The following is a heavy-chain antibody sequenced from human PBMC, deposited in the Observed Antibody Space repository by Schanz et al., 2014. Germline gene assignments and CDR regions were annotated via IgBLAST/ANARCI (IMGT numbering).Heavy chain of an antibody. V-gene: IGHV3-7*04. CDR1: GFTFSSYW. CDR2: IKQDGSER. Sequence: EVQLVESGGGLVQPGGSLRLSCAASGFTFSSYWILFLRQAPVPFLSLVANIKQDGSERYYVDSVKGRFTISRDNAKNSLYLQMNSLRAEDTAVYYCERFQSPHQPFDYWGQGTLVTVSS. CDR3: ERFQSPHQPFDY. D-gene: IGHD2-2*01. J-gene: IGHJ4*02.